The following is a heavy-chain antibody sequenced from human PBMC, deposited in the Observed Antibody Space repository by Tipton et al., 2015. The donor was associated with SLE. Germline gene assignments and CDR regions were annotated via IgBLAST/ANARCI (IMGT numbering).Heavy chain of an antibody. CDR2: INHSGST. J-gene: IGHJ4*02. Sequence: TLSLTCAVYGGSFSGYYWSWIRQPPGKGLEWIGEINHSGSTNYNPSLKSRVTISVDPSKNQFSLKLSSVTAADTAVYYCARGRSWYEQLGDYFDYWGQGTLVTVSS. CDR3: ARGRSWYEQLGDYFDY. V-gene: IGHV4-34*01. D-gene: IGHD6-6*01. CDR1: GGSFSGYY.